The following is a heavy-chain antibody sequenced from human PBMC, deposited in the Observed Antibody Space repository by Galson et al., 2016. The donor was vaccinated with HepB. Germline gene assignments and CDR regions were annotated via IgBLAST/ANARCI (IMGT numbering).Heavy chain of an antibody. J-gene: IGHJ4*02. D-gene: IGHD2-21*01. CDR3: ARMSPRGGYFFDS. V-gene: IGHV2-70*01. CDR2: IDWDGDK. Sequence: PALVKPTQTLTLTCTFSGFSLDTTGMCVIWIRQPPGKALEWLALIDWDGDKYYTTPLKTRLTISKGASKNQVVLRVSDVHPVDTGTYYCARMSPRGGYFFDSWGQGALVAVSS. CDR1: GFSLDTTGMC.